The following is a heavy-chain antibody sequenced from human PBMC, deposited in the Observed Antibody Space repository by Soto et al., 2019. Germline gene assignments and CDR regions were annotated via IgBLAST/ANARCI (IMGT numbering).Heavy chain of an antibody. J-gene: IGHJ4*02. V-gene: IGHV3-23*01. CDR1: GFTFSSYA. CDR2: INSGGGDT. CDR3: AVPLVVPTALTLFDD. D-gene: IGHD2-2*01. Sequence: GGSLRLSCAASGFTFSSYAMGWVRQAPGKGLEWVSAINSGGGDTYYADSVKGRFTISRDNSMNTLYLQMSSLRAEDTAVYYCAVPLVVPTALTLFDDWGQGTLVTVSS.